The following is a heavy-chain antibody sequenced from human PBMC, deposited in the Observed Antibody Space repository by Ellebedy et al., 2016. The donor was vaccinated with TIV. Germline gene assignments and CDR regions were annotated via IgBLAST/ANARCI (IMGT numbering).Heavy chain of an antibody. CDR1: GFTFDDYA. CDR3: AKGSIAASPTCFDQ. V-gene: IGHV3-9*01. D-gene: IGHD6-13*01. J-gene: IGHJ4*02. CDR2: INWNRGSM. Sequence: SLKISCAVSGFTFDDYAMHWVRQAPGKGLEWVSGINWNRGSMAYADSVKGRFTISRDNAKNSLYLQMNSLRAEDTALYYCAKGSIAASPTCFDQWGQGTLVTVSS.